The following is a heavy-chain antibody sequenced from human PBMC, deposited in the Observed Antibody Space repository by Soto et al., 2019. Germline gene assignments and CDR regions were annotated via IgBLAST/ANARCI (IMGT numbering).Heavy chain of an antibody. CDR3: ARVPPRRDGYNDAFDM. V-gene: IGHV1-46*01. Sequence: ASVKVSCKASGYTFISYYMHWVRQAPGQGLEWMGMINPSGGSTSYAQKFQGRITMTRDTSTSTVYMGLSSLRSEDAAVYYCARVPPRRDGYNDAFDMWGQGTMVTVS. J-gene: IGHJ3*02. D-gene: IGHD5-12*01. CDR2: INPSGGST. CDR1: GYTFISYY.